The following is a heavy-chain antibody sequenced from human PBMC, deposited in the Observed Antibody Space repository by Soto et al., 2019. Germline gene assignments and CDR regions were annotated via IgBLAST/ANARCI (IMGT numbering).Heavy chain of an antibody. CDR2: INAGNGNT. CDR1: GYTFASYA. D-gene: IGHD5-12*01. V-gene: IGHV1-3*01. J-gene: IGHJ6*03. CDR3: ARDIVATKYYYYYYMDV. Sequence: ASVKVSCKASGYTFASYAMHWVRQAPGQRLEWMGWINAGNGNTKYSQKFQGRVTITRDTSASTAYMELSSLRSEDTAVYYCARDIVATKYYYYYYMDVWGKGITVTVSS.